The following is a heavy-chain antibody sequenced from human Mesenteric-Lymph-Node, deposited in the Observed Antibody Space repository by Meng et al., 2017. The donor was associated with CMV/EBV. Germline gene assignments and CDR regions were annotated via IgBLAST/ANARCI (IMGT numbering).Heavy chain of an antibody. CDR2: IYDGGTT. CDR3: ARPLGGYSFAT. CDR1: GGSVIRDSCH. V-gene: IGHV4-39*01. J-gene: IGHJ5*02. D-gene: IGHD5-18*01. Sequence: CTVFGGSVIRDSCHWGWISQPPGKGLEWIGNIYDGGTTHYNPSLRSRVTISVDTSKNQFSLSLSSVTAADTAVYYCARPLGGYSFATWGQGTLVTVSS.